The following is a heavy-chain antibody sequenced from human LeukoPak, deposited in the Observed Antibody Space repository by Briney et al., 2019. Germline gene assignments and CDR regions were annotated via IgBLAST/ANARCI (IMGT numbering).Heavy chain of an antibody. CDR1: GFTLSSYS. Sequence: GGSLILSCTASGFTLSSYSMNWVRQAPGKGLERVSYISSSSSTIYYAVSVKCRFTISRDNAKHALYLQLNRLRAEDTAVYYCARSIQSYYYMDVWGKGTTVTVSS. CDR3: ARSIQSYYYMDV. CDR2: ISSSSSTI. V-gene: IGHV3-48*01. D-gene: IGHD5-18*01. J-gene: IGHJ6*03.